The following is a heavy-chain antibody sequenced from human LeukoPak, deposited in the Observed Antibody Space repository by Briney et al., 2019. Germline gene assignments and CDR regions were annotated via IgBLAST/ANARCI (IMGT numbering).Heavy chain of an antibody. CDR2: IYSGGST. Sequence: GGSLRLSCAASGFTVSSNYMSWVRQARGRGLEWVSVIYSGGSTYYADSVKGRFTISRDNSKNTLYLQMNSLRAEDTAVYYCNYYYYGMDVWGQGTTVTVSS. J-gene: IGHJ6*02. V-gene: IGHV3-53*01. CDR3: NYYYYGMDV. CDR1: GFTVSSNY.